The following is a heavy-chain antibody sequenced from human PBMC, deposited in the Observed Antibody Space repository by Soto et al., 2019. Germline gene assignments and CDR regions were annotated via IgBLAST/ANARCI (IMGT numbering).Heavy chain of an antibody. J-gene: IGHJ6*03. CDR2: IIPIFGMA. CDR1: GGTFSSYT. V-gene: IGHV1-69*08. Sequence: QVQLVQPGAEVKKPGSSVKVSCKASGGTFSSYTINWVRQAPGQGLEWMGRIIPIFGMANYAQKFQGRVTITADESTSTAYMQLSSLRSEDTGLYYCAREEAQYQLLHSYYYMDVWGKGTTVTVSS. CDR3: AREEAQYQLLHSYYYMDV. D-gene: IGHD2-2*01.